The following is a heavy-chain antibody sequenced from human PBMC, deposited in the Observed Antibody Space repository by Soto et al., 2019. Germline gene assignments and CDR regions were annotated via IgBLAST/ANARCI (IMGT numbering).Heavy chain of an antibody. V-gene: IGHV4-34*01. CDR2: INHSGST. CDR3: ARGGHDFWSGYCDY. Sequence: ETLSLTCAVYGGSFSGYYWSWIRQPPGKGLEWIGEINHSGSTNYNPSLKSRVTISVDTSKNQFSLKLSSVTAADTAVYYCARGGHDFWSGYCDYWGQGTLVTVSS. D-gene: IGHD3-3*01. CDR1: GGSFSGYY. J-gene: IGHJ4*02.